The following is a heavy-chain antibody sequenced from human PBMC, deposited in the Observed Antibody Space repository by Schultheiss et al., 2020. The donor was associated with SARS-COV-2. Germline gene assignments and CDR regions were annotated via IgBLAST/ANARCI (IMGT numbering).Heavy chain of an antibody. CDR2: ISYDGSNK. CDR3: ARTEDYDFWSGYFARNYYYGMDV. V-gene: IGHV3-30*04. CDR1: GFTFSSYA. Sequence: GGSLRLSCAASGFTFSSYAMHWVRQAPGKGLEWVAVISYDGSNKYYADSVKGRFTISRDNAKNSLYLQMNSLRAEDTAVYYCARTEDYDFWSGYFARNYYYGMDVWGQGTTVTVSS. D-gene: IGHD3-3*01. J-gene: IGHJ6*02.